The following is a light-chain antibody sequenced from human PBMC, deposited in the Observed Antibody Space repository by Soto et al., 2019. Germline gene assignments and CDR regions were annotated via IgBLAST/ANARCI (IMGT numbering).Light chain of an antibody. V-gene: IGKV1-5*03. CDR3: QHYNSYSEA. Sequence: DIQMTQSPSSLSASVEDRVIITCRASQTISSWLAWYQQKPGKAPKLLIYKASTLKSGVPSRFSGSGSGTEFTLTTSSLQPDDFATYYCQHYNSYSEAFGQGTKGDIK. CDR2: KAS. J-gene: IGKJ1*01. CDR1: QTISSW.